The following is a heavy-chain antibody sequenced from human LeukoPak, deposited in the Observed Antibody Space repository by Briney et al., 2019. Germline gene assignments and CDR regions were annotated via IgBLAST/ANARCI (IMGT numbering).Heavy chain of an antibody. Sequence: SQTLSLTCTVSGGSISSGGYYWSWIRQHPGKGLEWIGYIYYSGGTYYNPSLKSRVTVSVDTSKNQFSLKLSSVTAADTAVYYCARASTPGDYFDYWGQGTLVTVSS. J-gene: IGHJ4*02. CDR2: IYYSGGT. CDR1: GGSISSGGYY. CDR3: ARASTPGDYFDY. V-gene: IGHV4-31*03.